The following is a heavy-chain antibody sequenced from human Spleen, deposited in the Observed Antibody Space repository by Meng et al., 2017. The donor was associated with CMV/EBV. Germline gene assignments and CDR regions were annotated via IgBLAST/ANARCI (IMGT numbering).Heavy chain of an antibody. CDR2: IFWGDDTT. Sequence: ESLKISCAASGFTFEDYGMHWVRQAPGKGLEWVSLIFWGDDTTYYADSVKGRFTVSRDNSKNSLYLQMNSLRPEDTALYYCAKGPSSGARWDYGMDVWGQGTTVTVSS. CDR3: AKGPSSGARWDYGMDV. V-gene: IGHV3-43D*03. D-gene: IGHD5-18*01. J-gene: IGHJ6*02. CDR1: GFTFEDYG.